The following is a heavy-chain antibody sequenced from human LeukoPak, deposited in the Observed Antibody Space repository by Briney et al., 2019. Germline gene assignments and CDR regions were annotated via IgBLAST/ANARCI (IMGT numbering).Heavy chain of an antibody. J-gene: IGHJ6*02. Sequence: GSLRLSCAASGFTFSSYAMSWVRQAPGKGLEWVSAISCSGGSTYYADSVKGRFTISRDNSKNTLYLQMNSLRAEDTAVYYCAKRGGYYGSGSYWPYYYYGMDVWGQGTTVTVSS. D-gene: IGHD3-10*01. CDR1: GFTFSSYA. V-gene: IGHV3-23*01. CDR3: AKRGGYYGSGSYWPYYYYGMDV. CDR2: ISCSGGST.